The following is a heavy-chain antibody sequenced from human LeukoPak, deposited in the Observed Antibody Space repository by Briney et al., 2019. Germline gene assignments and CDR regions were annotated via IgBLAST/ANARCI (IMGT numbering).Heavy chain of an antibody. CDR1: GFIVNSYA. CDR2: IYSDGVT. Sequence: PGGSLRLSWAASGFIVNSYAMSWVRQAPGKGLAWVSLIYSDGVTQYADSVKGRFTISRDNSKNTLYLQMNSLRAEDTAVYFCARDRAEGKTWVEFDPWGQGTLVTVSS. V-gene: IGHV3-66*02. CDR3: ARDRAEGKTWVEFDP. J-gene: IGHJ5*02.